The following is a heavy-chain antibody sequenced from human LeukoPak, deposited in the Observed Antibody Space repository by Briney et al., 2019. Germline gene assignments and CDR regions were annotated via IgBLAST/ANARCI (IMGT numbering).Heavy chain of an antibody. CDR1: GFTFSSYG. CDR2: IRYDGSNK. J-gene: IGHJ4*02. V-gene: IGHV3-30*02. CDR3: AREGYYDSSGYYYEGY. Sequence: PGGSLRLSCAASGFTFSSYGMHWVRQAPGKGLEWVAFIRYDGSNKYYADSVKGRFTISRDNSKNTLYLQMNSLRAEDTAVYYCAREGYYDSSGYYYEGYWGQGTLVTVSS. D-gene: IGHD3-22*01.